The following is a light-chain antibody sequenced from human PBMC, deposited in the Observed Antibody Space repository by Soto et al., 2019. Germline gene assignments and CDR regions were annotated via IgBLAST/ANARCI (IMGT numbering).Light chain of an antibody. J-gene: IGKJ1*01. CDR3: QQYYSTPRT. Sequence: DIVMTQSPDSLAVSLGERATINCKSSQRVLYSSNNKNYLAWYQQKPGQPPKLLIYWSSTRESGVPDRFSGSGSGTDFTLTISSPQAEDVAVYYCQQYYSTPRTFGQGTKVEIK. CDR2: WSS. V-gene: IGKV4-1*01. CDR1: QRVLYSSNNKNY.